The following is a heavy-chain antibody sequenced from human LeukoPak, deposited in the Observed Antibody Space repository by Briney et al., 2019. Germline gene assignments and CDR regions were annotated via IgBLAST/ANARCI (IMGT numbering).Heavy chain of an antibody. CDR3: ARDCCGEWYFFDS. Sequence: GGSHRLSCAASGFPSNNYAMHWVRNAPAKGLESVVVISNDDTNKYYTDCVKGRFTISRNNSKSTLYMQMTSLRAEDTAVYYCARDCCGEWYFFDSWGQGTLVTVSS. D-gene: IGHD3-10*01. CDR2: ISNDDTNK. J-gene: IGHJ4*02. CDR1: GFPSNNYA. V-gene: IGHV3-30-3*01.